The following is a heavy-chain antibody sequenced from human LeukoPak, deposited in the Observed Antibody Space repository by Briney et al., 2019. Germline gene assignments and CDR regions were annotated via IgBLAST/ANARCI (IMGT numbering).Heavy chain of an antibody. Sequence: GGSLRLSCAASGFTFSSHAISWVRQAPEKGLQWVSAISGSGGTTYYADSVKGRFTISRDNAKNSLYLQMNSLRAEDTAVYYCVRDTYGPSDYWGQGSLVTVSS. CDR2: ISGSGGTT. CDR1: GFTFSSHA. D-gene: IGHD3-10*01. CDR3: VRDTYGPSDY. J-gene: IGHJ4*02. V-gene: IGHV3-23*01.